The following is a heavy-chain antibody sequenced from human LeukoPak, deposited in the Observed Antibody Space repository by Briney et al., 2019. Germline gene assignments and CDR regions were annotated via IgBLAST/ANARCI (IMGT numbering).Heavy chain of an antibody. D-gene: IGHD5-18*01. CDR2: IWSDGSKK. CDR3: GRGVYSPRDY. J-gene: IGHJ4*02. CDR1: GFTFSNSG. Sequence: GGSLRLYCAASGFTFSNSGMHWVRQAPGKGLEWVALIWSDGSKKYYADSVEGRFTSSRDNSKNTLYLQMNSLRAEDTAVYYCGRGVYSPRDYWGQGTLVTVSS. V-gene: IGHV3-33*01.